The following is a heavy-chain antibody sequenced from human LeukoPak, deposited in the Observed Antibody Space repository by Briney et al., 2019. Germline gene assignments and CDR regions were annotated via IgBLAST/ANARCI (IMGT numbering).Heavy chain of an antibody. J-gene: IGHJ6*04. CDR1: GFTVSSYE. CDR2: ISSSGSTI. D-gene: IGHD3-10*02. CDR3: AELGITMIGGV. V-gene: IGHV3-48*03. Sequence: GGSLRLSCAASGFTVSSYEMNWVRQAPGKGLEWISYISSSGSTIYYADSVKGRFTISRDNAKNSVYLQMNSLRAEDTAVYYCAELGITMIGGVWGKGTTVTISS.